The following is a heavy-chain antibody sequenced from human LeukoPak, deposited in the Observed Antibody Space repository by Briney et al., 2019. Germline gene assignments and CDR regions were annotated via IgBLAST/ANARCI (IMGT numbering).Heavy chain of an antibody. J-gene: IGHJ4*02. CDR3: TTSYSWLRYFDWLLPDLDY. CDR1: GFTFSNAW. CDR2: IKSKTDGGTT. V-gene: IGHV3-15*01. Sequence: GGSLRLSCAASGFTFSNAWTSWVRQAPGKGLEWVGRIKSKTDGGTTDYAAPVKGRFTISRDDSKNTLYLQMNSLKTEDTAVYYCTTSYSWLRYFDWLLPDLDYWGQGTLVTVSS. D-gene: IGHD3-9*01.